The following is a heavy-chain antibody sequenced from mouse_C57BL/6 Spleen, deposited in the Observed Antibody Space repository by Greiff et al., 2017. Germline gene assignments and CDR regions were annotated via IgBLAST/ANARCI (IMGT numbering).Heavy chain of an antibody. V-gene: IGHV1-82*01. Sequence: VQLQQSGPELVKPGASVKISCKASGYAFSSSWMHWVKQRPGKGLEWIGRIYPGDGDTNYNGKFKGKATLTADKSSSTAYMQLSSLTSEDSAVYFCARRTMYSNKGYFDVWGTGTTVTVSS. J-gene: IGHJ1*03. CDR2: IYPGDGDT. CDR3: ARRTMYSNKGYFDV. CDR1: GYAFSSSW. D-gene: IGHD2-5*01.